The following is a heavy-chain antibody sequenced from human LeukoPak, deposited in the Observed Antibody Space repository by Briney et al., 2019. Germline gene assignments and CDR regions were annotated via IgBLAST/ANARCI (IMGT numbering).Heavy chain of an antibody. J-gene: IGHJ4*02. CDR2: ISGSGGST. V-gene: IGHV3-23*01. Sequence: LTGGSLRLSCAASGFTFSSYAMSWVRQAPGKGLEWVSAISGSGGSTYYADSVKGRFTISRDNSKNTLYLQMNSLRAEDTAVYYCAKDPGWHTRYYFDYWGQGTLVTVSS. CDR1: GFTFSSYA. CDR3: AKDPGWHTRYYFDY. D-gene: IGHD6-19*01.